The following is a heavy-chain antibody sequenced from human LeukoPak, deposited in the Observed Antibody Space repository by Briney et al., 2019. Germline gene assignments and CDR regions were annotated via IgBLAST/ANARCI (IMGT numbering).Heavy chain of an antibody. J-gene: IGHJ4*02. V-gene: IGHV3-48*01. CDR3: ARDLAWGAFDY. Sequence: GGSLRLSCAASGFTFSSYNMNWVRQAPGKGLEWVSYISSSSSTIYYADSVKGRFTISRDNAKNSLYLQLNSLRVEDTAVYYCARDLAWGAFDYWGQGTLVTVSS. CDR2: ISSSSSTI. CDR1: GFTFSSYN. D-gene: IGHD7-27*01.